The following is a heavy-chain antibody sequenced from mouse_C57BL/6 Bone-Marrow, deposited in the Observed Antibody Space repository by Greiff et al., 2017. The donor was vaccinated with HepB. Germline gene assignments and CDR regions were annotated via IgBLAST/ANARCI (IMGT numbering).Heavy chain of an antibody. CDR3: ARKRSYWYFDV. CDR2: INPNNGGT. CDR1: GYTFTDYY. Sequence: EVQLQQSGPELVKPGASVKISCKASGYTFTDYYMNWVKQSHGKSLEWIGDINPNNGGTSYNQKFKGKATLTVDKSSSTAYMELRSLTSEDSAVYYCARKRSYWYFDVWGTGTTVTVSS. V-gene: IGHV1-26*01. J-gene: IGHJ1*03.